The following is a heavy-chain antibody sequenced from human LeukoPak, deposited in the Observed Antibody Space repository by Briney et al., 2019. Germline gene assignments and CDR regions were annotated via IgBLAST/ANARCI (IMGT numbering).Heavy chain of an antibody. CDR3: AKEKGFGLPSVD. CDR1: GYTFTSYG. Sequence: ASVTVSCKASGYTFTSYGISWVRQAPGQGLEWMGWISAYNGNTNYAQKLQGRVTMTTDTSTSTAYMELRSLRSDDTAVYYCAKEKGFGLPSVDWGQGTLVTVSS. D-gene: IGHD3-16*01. J-gene: IGHJ4*02. V-gene: IGHV1-18*01. CDR2: ISAYNGNT.